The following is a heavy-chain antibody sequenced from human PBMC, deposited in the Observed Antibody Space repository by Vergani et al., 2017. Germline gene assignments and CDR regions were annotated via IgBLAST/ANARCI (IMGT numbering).Heavy chain of an antibody. V-gene: IGHV4-59*01. CDR1: GGSISSYY. Sequence: QVQLQESGPGLVKPSETLSLTCTVSGGSISSYYWSWIRQPPGKGLEWIGYIYYSGSTNYNPSLKSRVTISVDTSKNQFSLKLSSVTAADTAWYYCARDHAYSYGSDPGNWFDPWGQGTLVTVSS. CDR3: ARDHAYSYGSDPGNWFDP. J-gene: IGHJ5*02. D-gene: IGHD5-18*01. CDR2: IYYSGST.